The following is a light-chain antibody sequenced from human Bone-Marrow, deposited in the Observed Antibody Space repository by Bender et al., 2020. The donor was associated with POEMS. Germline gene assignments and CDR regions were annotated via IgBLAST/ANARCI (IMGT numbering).Light chain of an antibody. CDR2: DFN. CDR3: NSYTSSSTRV. J-gene: IGLJ1*01. V-gene: IGLV2-14*02. CDR1: NRDIGNSNL. Sequence: QSALTQPAFVSGSPGQSITISCIGTNRDIGNSNLVSWYQQHPGKAPKLLIYDFNNRPSGISDRFSGSKSGNTASLTISGLQAEDEAEYYCNSYTSSSTRVFGTGTKVTVL.